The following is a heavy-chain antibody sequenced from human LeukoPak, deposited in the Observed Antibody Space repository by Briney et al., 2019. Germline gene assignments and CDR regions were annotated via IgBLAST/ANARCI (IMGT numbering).Heavy chain of an antibody. Sequence: ASVKVSFKASGYPFTIYDINWVRQATGQGLEWMGWMSPNSRDTGFAQKFQGRVTMTRDTSISTAYMELSSLRSEETAVYYCARKSNWGQGTLVTVSS. CDR1: GYPFTIYD. CDR2: MSPNSRDT. CDR3: ARKSN. V-gene: IGHV1-8*01. D-gene: IGHD1-14*01. J-gene: IGHJ4*02.